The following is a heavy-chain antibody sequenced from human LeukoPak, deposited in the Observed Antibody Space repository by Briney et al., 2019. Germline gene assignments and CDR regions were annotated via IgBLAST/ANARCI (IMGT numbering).Heavy chain of an antibody. J-gene: IGHJ4*02. Sequence: PGGSLRLSCAASGFTVSSNYMSWVRQAPGKGLEWVSVIYSGGNTYYADSVKGRFTISRDNSKNTLYLQMNSLRAEDTAVYYCARGPHYDFWSGYSYYFDYWGQGTLVTVSS. V-gene: IGHV3-53*01. D-gene: IGHD3-3*01. CDR2: IYSGGNT. CDR3: ARGPHYDFWSGYSYYFDY. CDR1: GFTVSSNY.